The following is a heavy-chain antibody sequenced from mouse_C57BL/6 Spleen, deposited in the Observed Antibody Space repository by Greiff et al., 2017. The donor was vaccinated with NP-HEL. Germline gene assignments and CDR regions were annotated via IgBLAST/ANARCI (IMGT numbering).Heavy chain of an antibody. CDR2: IYPGDGDT. V-gene: IGHV1-82*01. D-gene: IGHD2-12*01. Sequence: QVQLKESGPELVKPGASVKISCKASGYAFSSSWMNWVQQRPGKGLEWIGRIYPGDGDTNYTGKFKGKATLTADKSSSTAYMQLSSLTSEDSAVYCCARDYRNYLDCWGQGTTLTVSS. J-gene: IGHJ2*01. CDR1: GYAFSSSW. CDR3: ARDYRNYLDC.